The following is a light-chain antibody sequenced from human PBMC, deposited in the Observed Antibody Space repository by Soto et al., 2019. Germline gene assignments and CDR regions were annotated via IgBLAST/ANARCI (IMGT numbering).Light chain of an antibody. J-gene: IGLJ1*01. CDR2: EGS. CDR3: CSYAGSSTFPYV. V-gene: IGLV2-23*03. CDR1: SSDVGSYNL. Sequence: QSVLIQPASVSGSPGQSITISCTGTSSDVGSYNLVSWYQQHPGKAPKLMIYEGSKRPSGVSNRFSGSKSGNTASLTISGLQAEDEADYYCCSYAGSSTFPYVFGTGTKLTVL.